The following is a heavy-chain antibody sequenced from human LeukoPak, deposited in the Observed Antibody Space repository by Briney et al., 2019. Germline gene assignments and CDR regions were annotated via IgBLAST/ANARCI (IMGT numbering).Heavy chain of an antibody. Sequence: PSETLSLTCTVSGGSISSGGYYWSWIRQPPGKGLEWIGNIYYSGSTNYNPSLKSRVTISVDTSKSQFSLKLSSVTAADTAVYYCASYGSGSSDSHFDYWGQGTLVIVSS. D-gene: IGHD3-10*01. J-gene: IGHJ4*02. CDR1: GGSISSGGYY. V-gene: IGHV4-61*08. CDR3: ASYGSGSSDSHFDY. CDR2: IYYSGST.